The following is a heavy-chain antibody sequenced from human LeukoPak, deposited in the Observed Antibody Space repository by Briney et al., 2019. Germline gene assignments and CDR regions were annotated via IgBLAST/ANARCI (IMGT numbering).Heavy chain of an antibody. J-gene: IGHJ4*02. Sequence: GGSLRLSCAASGFTVSSNYMSWVRQAPGKGLEWVSVISGSGGSTYYADSVKGRFTISRDNSKNTLYLQMNSLRAEDTAVYYCAKAKGSGLKYYFDYWGQGTLVTVSS. V-gene: IGHV3-23*01. CDR1: GFTVSSNY. CDR3: AKAKGSGLKYYFDY. D-gene: IGHD6-19*01. CDR2: ISGSGGST.